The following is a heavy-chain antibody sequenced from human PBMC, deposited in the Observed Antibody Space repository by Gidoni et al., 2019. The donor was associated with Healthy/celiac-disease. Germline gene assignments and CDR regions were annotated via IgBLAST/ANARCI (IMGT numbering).Heavy chain of an antibody. CDR2: INTNTGNP. V-gene: IGHV7-4-1*02. Sequence: QVQLVRSVSELKKPGASVQVSCKASGDTFTSYDMNWVRQGSGQGLEWMGRINTNTGNPTYAQGFTGRFVFSLDTSVSTAYLQISSLKAEDTAVYYCARGRVDVDYWGQGTLVTVSS. CDR3: ARGRVDVDY. CDR1: GDTFTSYD. J-gene: IGHJ4*02.